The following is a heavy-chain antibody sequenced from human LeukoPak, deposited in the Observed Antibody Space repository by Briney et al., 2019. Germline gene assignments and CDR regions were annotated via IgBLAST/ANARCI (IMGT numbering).Heavy chain of an antibody. CDR1: GGSISSSSYD. Sequence: KPSETLSLTCTVSGGSISSSSYDWGWIRQPPGKGLEWIGSIFYSGSTYYNPSLKSRVTISVDRSKSQFSLKLNSVTAADTAVYYCARDLDGYNPSFFYWGQGTLVTVSS. CDR2: IFYSGST. CDR3: ARDLDGYNPSFFY. D-gene: IGHD5-24*01. V-gene: IGHV4-39*07. J-gene: IGHJ4*02.